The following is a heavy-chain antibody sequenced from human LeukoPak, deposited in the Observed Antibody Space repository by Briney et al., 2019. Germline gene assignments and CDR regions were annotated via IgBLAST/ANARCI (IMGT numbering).Heavy chain of an antibody. CDR2: STSGRST. CDR1: GFSVGGNY. D-gene: IGHD3-10*01. J-gene: IGHJ3*02. CDR3: AKGLNGYGSGSYSHLDAFDI. V-gene: IGHV3-53*01. Sequence: PGGSLRLSCAASGFSVGGNYMSWVRQAPGKGLEWVSTVSTSGRSTYYADSVKGRFTISRDNSKNTLFLQMNSLRAEDTAVYYCAKGLNGYGSGSYSHLDAFDIWGQGTMVTVSS.